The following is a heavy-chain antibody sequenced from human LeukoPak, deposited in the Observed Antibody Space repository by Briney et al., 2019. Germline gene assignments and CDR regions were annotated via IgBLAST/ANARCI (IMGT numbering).Heavy chain of an antibody. Sequence: GGSLRLSCAASGFTFSSYWMHWVRQAPGKGLVWVSRINSDGSSTSYADSVKGRFTISRDNAKNTLYLQMNSLRAEDTAVYYCAREGPYSSGWYFPLGMDVWGQGTTVTVSS. J-gene: IGHJ6*02. CDR2: INSDGSST. CDR1: GFTFSSYW. CDR3: AREGPYSSGWYFPLGMDV. V-gene: IGHV3-74*01. D-gene: IGHD6-19*01.